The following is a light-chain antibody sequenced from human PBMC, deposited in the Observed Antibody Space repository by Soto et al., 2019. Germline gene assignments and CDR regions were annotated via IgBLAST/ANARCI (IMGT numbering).Light chain of an antibody. Sequence: QSVLTQAPSASGTPGQRVTISCSGSSSNIGSHAVNWYQQLPGTAPQLLIYTNNQRPSGVPDRFSGSMSGTSASLAISGLQSEDEADYYCAAWDDSLNGYVFGTGTKLTVL. V-gene: IGLV1-44*01. CDR2: TNN. J-gene: IGLJ1*01. CDR3: AAWDDSLNGYV. CDR1: SSNIGSHA.